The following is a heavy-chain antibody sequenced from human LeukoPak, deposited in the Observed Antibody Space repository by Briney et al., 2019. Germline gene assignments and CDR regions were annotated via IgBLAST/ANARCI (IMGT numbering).Heavy chain of an antibody. Sequence: GGSLRLSCSASGFTFRDSAMTWVRQAPGKGLEWVSLVSSSGGNTYYPDSVKGRVTISRDDAKNTLYLHMNSLRDDDTAVYYCASDQRYAFDYWGQGILVTVSS. CDR3: ASDQRYAFDY. V-gene: IGHV3-23*01. CDR2: VSSSGGNT. D-gene: IGHD3-9*01. J-gene: IGHJ4*02. CDR1: GFTFRDSA.